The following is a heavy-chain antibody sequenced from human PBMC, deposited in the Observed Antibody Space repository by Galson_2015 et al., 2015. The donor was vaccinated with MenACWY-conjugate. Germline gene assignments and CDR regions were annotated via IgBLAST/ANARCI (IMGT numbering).Heavy chain of an antibody. V-gene: IGHV3-7*03. CDR1: GFRFTDYW. D-gene: IGHD4-17*01. Sequence: SLRLSCAASGFRFTDYWMTWVRQAPGKGLDWVANIHQGGSRAYYADSVKGRFTISRDNAKNSVFLQMSSLRPEDSAVYHCVRDGDYGDNDGMDVWGQGTTVTVSS. CDR3: VRDGDYGDNDGMDV. J-gene: IGHJ6*02. CDR2: IHQGGSRA.